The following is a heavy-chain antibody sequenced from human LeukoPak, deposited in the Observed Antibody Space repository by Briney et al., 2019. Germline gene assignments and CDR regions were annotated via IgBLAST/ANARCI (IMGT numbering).Heavy chain of an antibody. V-gene: IGHV4-59*08. CDR2: IYYSGST. CDR1: GGSISSYY. J-gene: IGHJ4*02. Sequence: SETLSLTCTASGGSISSYYWSWFRQPPGKGLEWMGYIYYSGSTNYNPSLKSRVAISVDTSKNQFSLKLTSVTAADTAVYYCARLAPCGDNYGCGSHFDYWGQGTLVTVSS. CDR3: ARLAPCGDNYGCGSHFDY. D-gene: IGHD5-18*01.